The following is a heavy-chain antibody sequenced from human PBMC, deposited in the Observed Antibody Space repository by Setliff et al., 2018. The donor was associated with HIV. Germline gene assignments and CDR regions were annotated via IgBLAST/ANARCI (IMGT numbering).Heavy chain of an antibody. Sequence: ASVKVSCKASGFTFTTYYMHWVRQAPGQGLEWMGIINPSGSSTTYAQKFQGRVTMTRDTSTSTAYMDLSSLRSEDTAVYYCARGKVLRGNILYYWGQGTLVTVSS. CDR2: INPSGSST. V-gene: IGHV1-46*01. D-gene: IGHD2-8*01. CDR1: GFTFTTYY. CDR3: ARGKVLRGNILYY. J-gene: IGHJ4*02.